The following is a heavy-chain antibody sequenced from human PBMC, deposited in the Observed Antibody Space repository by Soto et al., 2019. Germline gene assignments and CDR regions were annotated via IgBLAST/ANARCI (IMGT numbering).Heavy chain of an antibody. CDR3: ARGGGSAYIWGSYRYFWFDP. J-gene: IGHJ5*02. CDR1: GGSFSGYY. CDR2: INHSGST. V-gene: IGHV4-34*01. Sequence: SETLSLTCAVYGGSFSGYYWSWIRQPPGKGLEWIGEINHSGSTNYNPSLKSRVTISVDTSKNQFSLKLSSVTAADTAVYYCARGGGSAYIWGSYRYFWFDPWGQGTLVTVSS. D-gene: IGHD3-16*02.